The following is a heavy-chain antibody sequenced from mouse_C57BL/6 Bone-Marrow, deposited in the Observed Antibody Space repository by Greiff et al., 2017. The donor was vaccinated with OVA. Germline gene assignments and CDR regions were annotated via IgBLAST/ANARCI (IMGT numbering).Heavy chain of an antibody. Sequence: QVQLQQSGAELVKPGASMKLSCKASGYTFTSYWMQWVKQRPGQGLEWIGEIDPSDSYTNYNQKFKGKATLTVDTSSSTAYMQLSSLTSEDSAVYYCARYYYGSFDYWGQGTTLTVSS. J-gene: IGHJ2*01. CDR2: IDPSDSYT. CDR1: GYTFTSYW. D-gene: IGHD1-1*01. CDR3: ARYYYGSFDY. V-gene: IGHV1-50*01.